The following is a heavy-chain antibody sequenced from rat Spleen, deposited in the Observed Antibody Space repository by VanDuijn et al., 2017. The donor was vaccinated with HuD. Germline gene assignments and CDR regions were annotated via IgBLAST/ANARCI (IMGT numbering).Heavy chain of an antibody. Sequence: EVQLVESDGGLVQPGRSLKLSCAASGFTFSDCYMAWVRQAPTKGLEWVASISYEGSGTYYGDSVKGRFTISRDTAQNTLYLQMNSLRSEDTAVFYCARRVNYYYSSYIFDYWGQGVMVTVSS. CDR1: GFTFSDCY. V-gene: IGHV5-22*01. CDR2: ISYEGSGT. J-gene: IGHJ2*01. D-gene: IGHD1-2*01. CDR3: ARRVNYYYSSYIFDY.